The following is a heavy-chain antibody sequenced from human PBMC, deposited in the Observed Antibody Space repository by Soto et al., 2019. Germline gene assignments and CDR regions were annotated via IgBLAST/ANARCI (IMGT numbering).Heavy chain of an antibody. Sequence: PGGSLRLSCAASGFPFYNSWIYGVRQVPGKGLEWVGRVKSKADGGSGDYAAPVKGRFVVSRDDSKDIVYLQMNSLKIEDTGVYYCTTDSRTTLPEIRFDYWGHGTQVTVSS. CDR2: VKSKADGGSG. D-gene: IGHD1-26*01. CDR1: GFPFYNSW. CDR3: TTDSRTTLPEIRFDY. J-gene: IGHJ4*01. V-gene: IGHV3-15*07.